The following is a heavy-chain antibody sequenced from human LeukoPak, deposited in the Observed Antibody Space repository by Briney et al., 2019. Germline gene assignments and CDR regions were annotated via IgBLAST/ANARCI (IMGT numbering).Heavy chain of an antibody. V-gene: IGHV3-74*01. Sequence: GGSLRLSCAASGFTFSTYWMHWVRQAPGKGLVWVSGINSDGRNTNYADSVKGRFTISRDNAKNTLYLQMNSLRAEDTAVYYCVKLSIIGVDYWGRGALVTVSS. J-gene: IGHJ4*02. CDR1: GFTFSTYW. CDR2: INSDGRNT. CDR3: VKLSIIGVDY. D-gene: IGHD2/OR15-2a*01.